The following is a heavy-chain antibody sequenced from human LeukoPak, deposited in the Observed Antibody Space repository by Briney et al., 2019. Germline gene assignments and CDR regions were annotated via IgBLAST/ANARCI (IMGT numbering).Heavy chain of an antibody. J-gene: IGHJ5*02. D-gene: IGHD2-15*01. CDR1: GGSFSGYY. Sequence: SETLSLTCAVYGGSFSGYYWSWIPQPPGKGLEWIGYIYYSGSTYYNPSLKSRVTISVDTSKNQFSLKLSSVTAADTAVYYCARDTSRVVAATGFDPWGQGTLVTVSS. CDR3: ARDTSRVVAATGFDP. V-gene: IGHV4-34*09. CDR2: IYYSGST.